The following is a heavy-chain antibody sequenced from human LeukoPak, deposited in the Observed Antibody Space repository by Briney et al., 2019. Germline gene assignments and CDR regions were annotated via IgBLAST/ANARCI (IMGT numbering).Heavy chain of an antibody. J-gene: IGHJ6*03. D-gene: IGHD5-18*01. CDR2: IYPRDSDT. CDR1: GYSFTSDW. CDR3: ARHSGAYGYGRGYSDYFYMDV. V-gene: IGHV5-51*01. Sequence: GESLKISCKASGYSFTSDWIGWVRQMPGKGLEWMGIIYPRDSDTTYSPPFQGQVTISVDKSISTAYLEWSSLKASDTAMYFCARHSGAYGYGRGYSDYFYMDVWGTGTTVTVSS.